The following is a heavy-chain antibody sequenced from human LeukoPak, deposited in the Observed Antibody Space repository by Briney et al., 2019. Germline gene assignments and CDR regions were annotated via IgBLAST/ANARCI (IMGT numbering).Heavy chain of an antibody. J-gene: IGHJ6*03. CDR3: ARVAARSYYYYYMDV. Sequence: SVKVSCKASGGTFSSYAISWVRQAPGQGLEWMRGIIPTFGTANYAQKFQGRVTITADESTSTAYMELSSLRSEDTAVYYCARVAARSYYYYYMDVWGKGTTVTVSS. CDR1: GGTFSSYA. D-gene: IGHD6-6*01. CDR2: IIPTFGTA. V-gene: IGHV1-69*13.